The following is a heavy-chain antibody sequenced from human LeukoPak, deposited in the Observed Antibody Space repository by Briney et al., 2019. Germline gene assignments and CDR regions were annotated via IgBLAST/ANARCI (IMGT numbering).Heavy chain of an antibody. V-gene: IGHV3-23*01. CDR2: ISGSGGST. Sequence: PGGSLRLSCAASGFTFSSYAMSWVRQAPGKGLEWVSAISGSGGSTYYADSVKGRFTISRDNSKNTLYLQMNSLRAEDTAVYYCAKDPPLWFGEHQAPAGFIGYFDYWGQGTLVTVSS. CDR1: GFTFSSYA. CDR3: AKDPPLWFGEHQAPAGFIGYFDY. D-gene: IGHD3-10*01. J-gene: IGHJ4*02.